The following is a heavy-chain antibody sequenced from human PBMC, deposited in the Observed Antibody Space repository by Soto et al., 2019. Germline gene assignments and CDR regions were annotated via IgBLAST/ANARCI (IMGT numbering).Heavy chain of an antibody. CDR2: NYYSGIT. CDR1: GGYISSGGYY. Sequence: SETLSLTCTVSGGYISSGGYYWTWLRQHPGKGLEWIGYNYYSGITNYNPSLKSRVTISVDTSKNQFSLKLSSVTAADTAVYYCSRYFDWLSPHLQSDLRGKGSGDYYYYGMDVWGQGTTVTVSS. CDR3: SRYFDWLSPHLQSDLRGKGSGDYYYYGMDV. D-gene: IGHD3-9*01. J-gene: IGHJ6*02. V-gene: IGHV4-31*09.